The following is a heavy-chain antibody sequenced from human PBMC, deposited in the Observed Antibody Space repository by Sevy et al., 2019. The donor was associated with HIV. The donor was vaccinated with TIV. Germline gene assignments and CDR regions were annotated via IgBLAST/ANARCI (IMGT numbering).Heavy chain of an antibody. CDR2: INPNNGGT. V-gene: IGHV1-2*02. CDR1: RYTFTDYY. J-gene: IGHJ6*02. D-gene: IGHD1-1*01. Sequence: ASVKVSCKASRYTFTDYYVHWVRQAPGQGLEWMGWINPNNGGTKYAQKFQGRVTLTSDTSISTAYMELGRLTFDDTAVYFCARLTTMPTSDEYGLDAWGQGTTVTVSS. CDR3: ARLTTMPTSDEYGLDA.